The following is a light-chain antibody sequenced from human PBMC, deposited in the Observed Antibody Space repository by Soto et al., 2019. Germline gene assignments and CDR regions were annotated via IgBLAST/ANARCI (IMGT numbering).Light chain of an antibody. Sequence: IVMTQSPATLSLSPGERATLSCRASQSVSSNLAWYQQKPGQAPRLLIYGASTRATGIPARFSGSGSGTEFTLTISSLQSEDFAVYYCQQYNNWPPLTFGQGTKVDI. J-gene: IGKJ1*01. CDR3: QQYNNWPPLT. V-gene: IGKV3-15*01. CDR2: GAS. CDR1: QSVSSN.